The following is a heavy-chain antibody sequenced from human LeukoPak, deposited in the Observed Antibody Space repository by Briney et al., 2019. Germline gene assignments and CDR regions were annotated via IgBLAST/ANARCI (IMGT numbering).Heavy chain of an antibody. CDR1: GYTFTGYY. J-gene: IGHJ4*02. CDR3: ARCPSAYYYGSGSYWYYFDY. Sequence: ASVKVSCKASGYTFTGYYMHWVRQAPGQGLEWMGWINPNSGGTNYAQKFQGRVTMTRDTSISTAYMELSSLRSEDTAVYYCARCPSAYYYGSGSYWYYFDYWGQGTLVTVSS. D-gene: IGHD3-10*01. CDR2: INPNSGGT. V-gene: IGHV1-2*02.